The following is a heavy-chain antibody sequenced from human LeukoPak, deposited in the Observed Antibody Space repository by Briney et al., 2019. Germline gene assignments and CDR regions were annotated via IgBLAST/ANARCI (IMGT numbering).Heavy chain of an antibody. CDR2: ISAYNGNT. D-gene: IGHD6-19*01. Sequence: ASVTVSCKASGYTFTSYGISWVRQAPGQGLEWMGWISAYNGNTNYAQKLQGRVTMTTDTSTSTAYMELRSLRSDDTAVYYCARWQWLGEDFDYWGQGTLVTVSS. CDR1: GYTFTSYG. V-gene: IGHV1-18*01. J-gene: IGHJ4*02. CDR3: ARWQWLGEDFDY.